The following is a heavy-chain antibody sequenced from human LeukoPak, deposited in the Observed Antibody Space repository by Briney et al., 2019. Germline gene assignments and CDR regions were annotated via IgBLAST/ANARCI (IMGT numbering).Heavy chain of an antibody. CDR1: RFTLSTYW. D-gene: IGHD3-3*01. CDR2: IKQDGGQE. Sequence: PGGSLRLSCAASRFTLSTYWMSWVRQAPGKGLEWVAHIKQDGGQEYYVDSVKGRFTITRDSAKNSLYLQMNSLRAEDTAVYYCARRVPYDSWSGPHYSDYWGQGTLVTVSS. J-gene: IGHJ4*02. V-gene: IGHV3-7*01. CDR3: ARRVPYDSWSGPHYSDY.